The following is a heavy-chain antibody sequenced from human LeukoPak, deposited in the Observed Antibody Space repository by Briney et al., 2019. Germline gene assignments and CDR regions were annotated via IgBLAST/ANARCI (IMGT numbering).Heavy chain of an antibody. J-gene: IGHJ4*02. CDR3: ARDSPHQRFDY. CDR1: GYTFIDYW. Sequence: ASVKVSCKASGYTFIDYWIHWVRQAPGQGLEWMGRIDLKTGDITSAQKFQGRATMTRDTSISTTYMDLSGLGTDDTAVYYCARDSPHQRFDYWGQGTLVTVSS. V-gene: IGHV1-2*02. CDR2: IDLKTGDI.